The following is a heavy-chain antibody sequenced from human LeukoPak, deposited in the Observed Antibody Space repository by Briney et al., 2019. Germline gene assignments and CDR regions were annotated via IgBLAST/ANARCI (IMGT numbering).Heavy chain of an antibody. J-gene: IGHJ4*02. Sequence: SETLSLTCTVSGGSISSYYWSWIRQPPGKGLEWIGYIYYSGSTNYNPSLKSRVTISVDTSKNQFSLKLSSVAAADTAVYYCARHYYDSTGYFYFDYWGQGTLVTVSS. V-gene: IGHV4-59*01. CDR3: ARHYYDSTGYFYFDY. D-gene: IGHD3-22*01. CDR2: IYYSGST. CDR1: GGSISSYY.